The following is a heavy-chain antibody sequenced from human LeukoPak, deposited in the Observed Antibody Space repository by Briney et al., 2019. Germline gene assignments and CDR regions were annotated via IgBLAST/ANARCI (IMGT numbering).Heavy chain of an antibody. D-gene: IGHD3-22*01. CDR2: INPSGGSA. CDR3: ARTGGEPDSSGYYYLFENHFDY. V-gene: IGHV1-46*01. CDR1: GYTFTSYY. J-gene: IGHJ4*02. Sequence: VSVKVSCKASGYTFTSYYMHWVRQAPGQGLEWMGIINPSGGSASYAQKFQGRVTMTRDTSTSTVYMELSSLRSEDTAVYYCARTGGEPDSSGYYYLFENHFDYWGQGTLVTVSS.